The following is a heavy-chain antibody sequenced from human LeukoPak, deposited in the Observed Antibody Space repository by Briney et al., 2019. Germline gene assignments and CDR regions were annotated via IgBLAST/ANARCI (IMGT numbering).Heavy chain of an antibody. CDR3: VRGYCLGDSCYLMRE. CDR1: GFTFGSYS. J-gene: IGHJ4*02. V-gene: IGHV3-21*01. Sequence: GGSLRLSCAASGFTFGSYSMNWVRQAPGKGLEWVSSISSSSSYIYYADSVKGRFTISRDNAKDSLYLQMNSLRAEDTAVYYCVRGYCLGDSCYLMREWGQGTLVTVSS. D-gene: IGHD2-15*01. CDR2: ISSSSSYI.